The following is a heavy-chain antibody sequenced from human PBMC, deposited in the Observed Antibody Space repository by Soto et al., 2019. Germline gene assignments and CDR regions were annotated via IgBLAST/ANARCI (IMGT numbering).Heavy chain of an antibody. V-gene: IGHV3-23*01. CDR3: AKRSSSSTFAY. J-gene: IGHJ4*02. CDR1: GFTFSSYA. CDR2: ISGSDDST. D-gene: IGHD6-6*01. Sequence: EVQLLESGGGLVQPGESLRLSCAASGFTFSSYAMSWVRQAPGKGLEWVSVISGSDDSTYYADSVKGRFTISRDNSKHTLYLQMNSLRAEDTAVYYCAKRSSSSTFAYWGQGALVTVSS.